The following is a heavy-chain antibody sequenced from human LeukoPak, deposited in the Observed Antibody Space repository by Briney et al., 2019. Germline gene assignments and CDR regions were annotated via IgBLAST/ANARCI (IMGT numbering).Heavy chain of an antibody. CDR3: ARAKALWFGELLTPGPFDY. D-gene: IGHD3-10*01. J-gene: IGHJ4*02. CDR2: IYYSGST. V-gene: IGHV4-59*01. Sequence: SETLSLTCTVSGGSISSYYWSWIRQPPGKGLEWIGYIYYSGSTNYNPSLKSRVTISVDTSKNQFSLKLSSVTAADTAVYYCARAKALWFGELLTPGPFDYWGQGTLVTVSS. CDR1: GGSISSYY.